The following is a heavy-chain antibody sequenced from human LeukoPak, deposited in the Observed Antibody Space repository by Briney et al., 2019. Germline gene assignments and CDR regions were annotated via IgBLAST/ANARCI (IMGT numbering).Heavy chain of an antibody. Sequence: PSETLSLTCTVSGGSMSSSSYYWGWIRQPPGKGLEWIGSIYYSESTYQNPSLKSRVTISVDTSKNQFSLKLSSVTAADTAVYYCAKGWWYYMDVWGKGTTVTISS. CDR3: AKGWWYYMDV. J-gene: IGHJ6*03. CDR1: GGSMSSSSYY. CDR2: IYYSEST. V-gene: IGHV4-39*07. D-gene: IGHD2-15*01.